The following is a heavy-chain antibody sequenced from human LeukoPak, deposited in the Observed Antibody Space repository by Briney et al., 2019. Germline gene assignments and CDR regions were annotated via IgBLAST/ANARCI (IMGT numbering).Heavy chain of an antibody. CDR2: IFHSGST. D-gene: IGHD7-27*01. V-gene: IGHV4-4*02. J-gene: IGHJ4*02. Sequence: SETLSLTCAVSGGSISSNNWWSWVRQPPGKGLEWIGEIFHSGSTNYNPSLKSRVTISVDTSKNQFSLKLSSVTAADTAVYYCARQTGEFGVDYWGQGTLVTVSS. CDR3: ARQTGEFGVDY. CDR1: GGSISSNNW.